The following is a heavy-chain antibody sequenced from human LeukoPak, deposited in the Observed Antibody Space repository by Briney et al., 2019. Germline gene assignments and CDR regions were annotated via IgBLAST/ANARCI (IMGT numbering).Heavy chain of an antibody. CDR2: IKQDGSDK. D-gene: IGHD1-1*01. J-gene: IGHJ3*02. CDR3: TRDLTNWNDATFDI. Sequence: GGPLRLSCAASGFTFGYYWRIWFRQAQGKGLDGVANIKQDGSDKYYVDSVKGRFTISRDNAKNSLYLQMNSLSAEDTAMYYCTRDLTNWNDATFDIWGQGTMVTVSS. CDR1: GFTFGYYW. V-gene: IGHV3-7*01.